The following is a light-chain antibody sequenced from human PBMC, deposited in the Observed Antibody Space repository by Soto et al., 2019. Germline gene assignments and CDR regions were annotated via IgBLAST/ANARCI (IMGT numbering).Light chain of an antibody. CDR1: TGAVTSGHY. J-gene: IGLJ7*01. V-gene: IGLV7-46*01. CDR2: DTS. Sequence: QTVVTQEPSLTVSPGGTVTLTCGSSTGAVTSGHYPYWFQQKPGQAPRTLIYDTSNKHSWTPARFSGSLLGGRAALTLSGAQPDDEADYYCFLSYSGARVFGGGTQLTVL. CDR3: FLSYSGARV.